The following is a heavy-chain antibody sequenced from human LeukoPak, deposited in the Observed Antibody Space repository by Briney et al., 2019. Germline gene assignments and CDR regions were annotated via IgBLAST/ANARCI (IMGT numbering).Heavy chain of an antibody. Sequence: GGSLRLSCAASGFTFSSYSMNWVRQAPGKGPEWVSSISSSSSYIYYADSVKGRFTISRDNAKNSLYLQMNSLRAEDTAVYYCAREGIFWSGYYSVDWFDPWGQGTLVTVSS. CDR2: ISSSSSYI. V-gene: IGHV3-21*01. CDR1: GFTFSSYS. CDR3: AREGIFWSGYYSVDWFDP. D-gene: IGHD3-3*01. J-gene: IGHJ5*02.